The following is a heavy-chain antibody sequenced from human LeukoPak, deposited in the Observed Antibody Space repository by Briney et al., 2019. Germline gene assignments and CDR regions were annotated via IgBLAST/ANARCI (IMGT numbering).Heavy chain of an antibody. CDR3: ARDILYYYDRTHAFGI. Sequence: SETLSLTCTVSGGSISSSSYYWGWIRQPPGKGLEWIGSIYYSGSTYYNPSLKSRVTISVDTSKNQFSLKLSSVTAADTAVYYCARDILYYYDRTHAFGIWGQGTMVTVSS. J-gene: IGHJ3*02. V-gene: IGHV4-39*07. CDR1: GGSISSSSYY. D-gene: IGHD3-22*01. CDR2: IYYSGST.